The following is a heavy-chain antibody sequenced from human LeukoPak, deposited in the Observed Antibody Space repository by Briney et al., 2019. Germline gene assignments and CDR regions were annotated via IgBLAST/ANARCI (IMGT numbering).Heavy chain of an antibody. CDR1: GGSVSSSSYY. V-gene: IGHV4-39*01. Sequence: SETLSLTCTVSGGSVSSSSYYWGWIRQPPGKGLEWIGSIYYSGSTYYNPSLKSRVTISVDTSKNQFSLKLSSVTAADTAVYYCARQVGYSSGWNHFDYWGQGTLVTVSS. CDR3: ARQVGYSSGWNHFDY. D-gene: IGHD6-19*01. J-gene: IGHJ4*02. CDR2: IYYSGST.